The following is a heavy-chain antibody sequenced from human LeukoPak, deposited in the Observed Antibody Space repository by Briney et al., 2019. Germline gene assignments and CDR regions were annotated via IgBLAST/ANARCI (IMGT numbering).Heavy chain of an antibody. V-gene: IGHV3-7*01. CDR1: GFTFSNYW. J-gene: IGHJ4*02. Sequence: GGSLRLSCAAPGFTFSNYWMSWVRQAPGKGLEWVANINQGGSEQYYVDSVKGRFTISRDNAKNLLYLDISGLSVEDTALFYCVRAVTTGTVDYWGQGTLVIVSS. D-gene: IGHD1-1*01. CDR2: INQGGSEQ. CDR3: VRAVTTGTVDY.